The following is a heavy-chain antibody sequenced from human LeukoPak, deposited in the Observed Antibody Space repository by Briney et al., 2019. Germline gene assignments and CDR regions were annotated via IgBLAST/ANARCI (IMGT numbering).Heavy chain of an antibody. Sequence: SETLSLTCAVSGGSISSGGYSWSWIRQPPGKGLEWIGYIYHSGSTYYNPSLKSRVTISVDRSKNQFSLKLSSVTAADTAVYYCARDTPGYCTNGVCADYWGQGTLVTVSS. J-gene: IGHJ4*02. D-gene: IGHD2-8*01. CDR3: ARDTPGYCTNGVCADY. CDR2: IYHSGST. CDR1: GGSISSGGYS. V-gene: IGHV4-30-2*01.